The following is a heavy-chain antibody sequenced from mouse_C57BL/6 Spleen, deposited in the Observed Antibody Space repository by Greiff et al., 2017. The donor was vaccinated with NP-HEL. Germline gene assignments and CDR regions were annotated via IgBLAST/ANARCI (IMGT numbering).Heavy chain of an antibody. V-gene: IGHV1-53*01. J-gene: IGHJ1*03. CDR1: GYTFTSYW. D-gene: IGHD1-1*01. CDR2: INPSNGST. Sequence: VKLQQPGTELVKPGASVKLSCKASGYTFTSYWMHWVKQRPGQGLEWIGNINPSNGSTNYNEKFKSKATLTVDKSSSTAYMQLSSLTSEDSAVYYCARCYYYGSSRYFDVWGTGTTVTVSS. CDR3: ARCYYYGSSRYFDV.